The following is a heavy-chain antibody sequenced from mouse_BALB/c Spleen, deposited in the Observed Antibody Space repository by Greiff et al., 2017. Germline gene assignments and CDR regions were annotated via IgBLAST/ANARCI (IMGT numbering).Heavy chain of an antibody. J-gene: IGHJ4*01. CDR3: ARDYRYDGYAMDY. D-gene: IGHD2-14*01. CDR2: INPSTGYT. CDR1: GYTFTSYW. Sequence: VKLMESGAELAKPGASVKMSCKASGYTFTSYWMHWVKQRPGQGLEWIGYINPSTGYTEYNQKFKDKATLTADKSSSTAYMQLSSLTSEDSAVYYCARDYRYDGYAMDYWGQGTSVTVSS. V-gene: IGHV1-7*01.